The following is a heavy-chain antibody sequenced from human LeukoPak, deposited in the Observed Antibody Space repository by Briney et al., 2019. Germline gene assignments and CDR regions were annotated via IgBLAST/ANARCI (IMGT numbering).Heavy chain of an antibody. J-gene: IGHJ3*02. CDR2: MYTSGST. Sequence: SETLSLTCIVSGSSISTYYWSWIRQPAGKGLEWIGHMYTSGSTNSNPFLKSRVTMSRDTSKNQFSLKLRSVTAADTAIYYCARDKWEPRYAFDIWGQGTMVTVSS. CDR3: ARDKWEPRYAFDI. D-gene: IGHD1-26*01. CDR1: GSSISTYY. V-gene: IGHV4-4*07.